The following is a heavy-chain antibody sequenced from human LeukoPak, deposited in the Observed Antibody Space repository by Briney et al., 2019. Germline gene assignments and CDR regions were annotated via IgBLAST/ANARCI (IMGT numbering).Heavy chain of an antibody. CDR2: ISWNSEDI. V-gene: IGHV3-9*01. D-gene: IGHD6-19*01. CDR3: TKEMGYSSGWVHNWFDP. CDR1: GFNFDEFA. Sequence: PGGSLRLSCAASGFNFDEFAMHWVRQAPGKGLEWVSGISWNSEDINYADSVKGRFTVSRDNAQNSLYLHMNSLRVDDTAVYYCTKEMGYSSGWVHNWFDPWGQGTLVTVSA. J-gene: IGHJ5*02.